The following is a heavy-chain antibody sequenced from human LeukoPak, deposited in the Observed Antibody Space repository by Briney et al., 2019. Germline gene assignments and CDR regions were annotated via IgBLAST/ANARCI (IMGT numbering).Heavy chain of an antibody. V-gene: IGHV3-73*01. CDR1: GFTFSGSA. Sequence: GGSLRLSCAASGFTFSGSAMHWVRQASGKGLKWVGRIRSKANSYATAYAASVKGRFTISRDDSKNTAYLQMNSLKTEDTAVYYCTMLGELLVDYWGQGTLVTVPS. CDR2: IRSKANSYAT. J-gene: IGHJ4*02. CDR3: TMLGELLVDY. D-gene: IGHD3-10*01.